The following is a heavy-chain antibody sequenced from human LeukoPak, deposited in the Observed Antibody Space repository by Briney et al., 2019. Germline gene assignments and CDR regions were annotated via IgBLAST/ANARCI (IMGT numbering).Heavy chain of an antibody. CDR2: NTYFGSA. D-gene: IGHD2/OR15-2a*01. V-gene: IGHV4-61*01. Sequence: SETLSLTCTVSGGSVSSNSNYCSWIRQPPGKGLEWIGYNTYFGSASYNPSLKSRVTISVDTSKNQFSLKLSSVTAADTAVYYCAKGGSTNFYYGDVWGQGTTVTVSS. CDR3: AKGGSTNFYYGDV. J-gene: IGHJ6*02. CDR1: GGSVSSNSNY.